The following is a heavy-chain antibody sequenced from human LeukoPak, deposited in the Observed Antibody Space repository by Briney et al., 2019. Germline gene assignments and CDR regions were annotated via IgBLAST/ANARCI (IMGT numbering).Heavy chain of an antibody. Sequence: PSETLSLTCAVYGGSFSGYYWSWIRQPPGKGLEWIGEINHSGSTNYNPSLKSRVTISVDTSKNQFSLKLSSVTAADTAVYYCARSSPNMVNAFDIWGQGTMVTVSS. CDR2: INHSGST. CDR1: GGSFSGYY. V-gene: IGHV4-34*01. D-gene: IGHD5-18*01. J-gene: IGHJ3*02. CDR3: ARSSPNMVNAFDI.